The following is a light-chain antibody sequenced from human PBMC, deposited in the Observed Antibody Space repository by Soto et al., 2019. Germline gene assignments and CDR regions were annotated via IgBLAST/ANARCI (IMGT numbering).Light chain of an antibody. CDR1: SSDIGRYNF. CDR2: EVT. V-gene: IGLV2-14*01. Sequence: QSALTQPASVSGSPGQSITISCTGTSSDIGRYNFVSWYQHHPGKAPKLMIYEVTNRPSGVSNRFSGSKSGNTASLTISGLQAGDEADYYCSSYFSNSTPYVFGTGTMVTVL. J-gene: IGLJ1*01. CDR3: SSYFSNSTPYV.